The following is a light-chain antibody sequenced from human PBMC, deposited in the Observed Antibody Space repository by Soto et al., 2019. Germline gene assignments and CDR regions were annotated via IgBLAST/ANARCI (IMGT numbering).Light chain of an antibody. CDR3: QQSGASPWT. CDR2: DTS. CDR1: QSVSSRH. J-gene: IGKJ1*01. V-gene: IGKV3-20*01. Sequence: ELTQSPVNLSWSPGEGAALSWGGRQSVSSRHLAWYQQKRGQAPRLLIYDTSTRDTGIPDRFSGIGSGTDGTITISRLQTEDCAVYHGQQSGASPWTFGQGTKVDIK.